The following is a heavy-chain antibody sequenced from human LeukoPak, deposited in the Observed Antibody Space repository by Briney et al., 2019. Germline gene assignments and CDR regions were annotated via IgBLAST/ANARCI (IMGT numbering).Heavy chain of an antibody. CDR3: AKDFVRYNIQFDY. V-gene: IGHV3-23*01. Sequence: GGSLRLSCAASGLSFGFYAMSWVRQAPGKGLEWVSSISGGGAGTYYADSVRGRFTISRDNSRNTLYLQMDSLRAEDTALYYCAKDFVRYNIQFDYWGQGALVTVSS. CDR2: ISGGGAGT. CDR1: GLSFGFYA. D-gene: IGHD1-14*01. J-gene: IGHJ4*02.